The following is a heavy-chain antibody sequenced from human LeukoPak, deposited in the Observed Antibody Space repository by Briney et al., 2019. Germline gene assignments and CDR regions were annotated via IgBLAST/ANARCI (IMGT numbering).Heavy chain of an antibody. J-gene: IGHJ6*03. D-gene: IGHD5-12*01. V-gene: IGHV4-31*03. CDR3: ARVGGYDKSGHYYYYYMDV. CDR1: GGSISSGGYY. CDR2: IYYSGST. Sequence: PSETLSLTCTVSGGSISSGGYYWSWIRQHPGKGLEWIGYIYYSGSTYYNPSLKSRVTISVATSKNQFSLKLSSVTAADTAVYYCARVGGYDKSGHYYYYYMDVWGKGTTVTVSS.